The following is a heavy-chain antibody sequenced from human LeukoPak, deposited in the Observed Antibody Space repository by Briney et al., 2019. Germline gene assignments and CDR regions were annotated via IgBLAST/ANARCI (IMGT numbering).Heavy chain of an antibody. J-gene: IGHJ4*02. CDR2: ISGSGGRT. CDR3: AKGEHFSSYCPLDF. CDR1: GFTFGSYG. D-gene: IGHD2-15*01. V-gene: IGHV3-23*01. Sequence: GGSLRLSCAASGFTFGSYGMNWVRQAPGKGLDWVSGISGSGGRTYYADSVKGRFTISRDNSRNTLYLQMNSLRVEDTAIYYCAKGEHFSSYCPLDFWGQGTLVSVSS.